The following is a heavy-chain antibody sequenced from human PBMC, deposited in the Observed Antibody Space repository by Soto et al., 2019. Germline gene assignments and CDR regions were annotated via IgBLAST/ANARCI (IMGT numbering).Heavy chain of an antibody. V-gene: IGHV1-18*01. CDR3: ARSGAAVTTHLDY. D-gene: IGHD4-17*01. CDR2: ISAYNGNT. Sequence: QVQLVQSGAEVKKPGASVKVSCKASGYTFTNFGISWVRQAPGQGLEWMGWISAYNGNTNYAPKLPVRLTMTTDTSTSTAYMEMRSLRSDDTAVYYCARSGAAVTTHLDYWGQGTLVTVSS. J-gene: IGHJ4*02. CDR1: GYTFTNFG.